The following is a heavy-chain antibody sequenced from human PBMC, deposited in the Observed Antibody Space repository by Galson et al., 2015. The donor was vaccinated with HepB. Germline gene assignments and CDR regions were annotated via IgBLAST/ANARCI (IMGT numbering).Heavy chain of an antibody. CDR3: ATLGRWNDPYNWFDP. CDR1: GYSFTSYW. Sequence: QSGAEVKKPGESLEISCKGSGYSFTSYWIGWVRQMPGKGLEWMGIIYPGDSDTRYSPSFQGQVTISADKSISTAYLQWSSLKASDTAMYYCATLGRWNDPYNWFDPWGQGTLVTVSS. D-gene: IGHD1-1*01. J-gene: IGHJ5*02. CDR2: IYPGDSDT. V-gene: IGHV5-51*01.